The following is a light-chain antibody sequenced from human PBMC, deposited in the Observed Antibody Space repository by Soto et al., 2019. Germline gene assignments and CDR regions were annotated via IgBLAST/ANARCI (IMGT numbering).Light chain of an antibody. J-gene: IGLJ2*01. V-gene: IGLV3-1*01. CDR3: QTWDNNIKI. CDR2: QKN. CDR1: KVGEKY. Sequence: SYELTQTPSVSVSPGQTASITCYGDKVGEKYVCWYQKKAGQSPILVIYQKNQRPSGIPGRFSGSNSGNTATLTISGTQAMDEADYYGQTWDNNIKIFGGRTKLTVL.